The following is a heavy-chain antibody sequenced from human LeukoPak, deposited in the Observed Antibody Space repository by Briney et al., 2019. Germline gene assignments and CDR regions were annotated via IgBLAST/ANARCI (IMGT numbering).Heavy chain of an antibody. CDR3: ARGLGWYYGMDV. J-gene: IGHJ6*02. Sequence: GGSLRLSCAASGFTFSTYAMSWVRQAPGKGLEWVSVIYRGDDGGDTYYVDSVEGRFTISRDNSKNTLYLQMNSLRAEDTAVYYCARGLGWYYGMDVWGQGTTVTVSS. CDR1: GFTFSTYA. CDR2: IYRGDDGGDT. V-gene: IGHV3-23*03. D-gene: IGHD4-23*01.